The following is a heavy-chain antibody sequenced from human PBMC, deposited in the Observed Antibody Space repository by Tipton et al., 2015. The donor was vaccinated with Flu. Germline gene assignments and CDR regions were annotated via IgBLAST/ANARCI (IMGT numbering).Heavy chain of an antibody. V-gene: IGHV1-18*01. D-gene: IGHD5-18*01. Sequence: QVQLVQSGAEVKKPGASVKGSCKASGYTFATSGVSWVRQAPGQGLEWMGWVSVYNGNTNYAQKFQGRVTMNTDTSTSTAYMEPRRLRPDNTAVYYGAREKDSGIQVWLHWGQAALVIVSS. CDR3: AREKDSGIQVWLH. CDR2: VSVYNGNT. CDR1: GYTFATSG. J-gene: IGHJ4*02.